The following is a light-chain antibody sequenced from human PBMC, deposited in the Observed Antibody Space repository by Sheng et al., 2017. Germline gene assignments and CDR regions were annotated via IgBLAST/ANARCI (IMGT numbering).Light chain of an antibody. CDR3: QVWDSSSDHPL. J-gene: IGLJ2*01. CDR1: NIGTKS. Sequence: SYELTQPPSVSVAPGQTARITCGGKNIGTKSVHWYQQKPGQAPVLVVHDDSDRPSGIPERFSGSNSGNTATLTISRAEAGDEADYFCQVWDSSSDHPLFGGGTKLTVL. CDR2: DDS. V-gene: IGLV3-21*02.